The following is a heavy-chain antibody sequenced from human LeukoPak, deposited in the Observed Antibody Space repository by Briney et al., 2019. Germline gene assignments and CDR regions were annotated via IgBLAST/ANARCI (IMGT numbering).Heavy chain of an antibody. Sequence: ASVKVSCKASGYTFTSYGISWMRQAPGQGLEWMGWISAYNGNTNYAQKLQGRVTMTTDTSTSTAYMELRSLRSDDTAVYYCARGDYDSSGYYLDWFDPWGQGTLVTVSS. V-gene: IGHV1-18*01. CDR2: ISAYNGNT. CDR1: GYTFTSYG. D-gene: IGHD3-22*01. J-gene: IGHJ5*02. CDR3: ARGDYDSSGYYLDWFDP.